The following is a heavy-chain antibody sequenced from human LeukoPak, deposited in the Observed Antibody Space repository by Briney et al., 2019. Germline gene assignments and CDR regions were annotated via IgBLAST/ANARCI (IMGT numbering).Heavy chain of an antibody. Sequence: ASVKVSCKASGYTLTSNAMGWVRQAPGHGLEWMGLINPTGGSTGYAQKFQGRVTMTRDMSTSTDYMELSSLRSEDTAIYYCARDNSVGDNAWWFDPWGQGTLVTVSS. J-gene: IGHJ5*02. V-gene: IGHV1-46*01. CDR3: ARDNSVGDNAWWFDP. D-gene: IGHD1-26*01. CDR1: GYTLTSNA. CDR2: INPTGGST.